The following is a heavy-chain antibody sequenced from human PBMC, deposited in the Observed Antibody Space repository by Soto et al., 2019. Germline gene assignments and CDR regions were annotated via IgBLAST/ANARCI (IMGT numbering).Heavy chain of an antibody. CDR1: GFTFSSYA. J-gene: IGHJ4*02. CDR3: AKDYSTVTTDPLSVVLFDY. CDR2: ISGSGGDT. Sequence: GGSLRLSCAASGFTFSSYAMSWVRQAPGKGLEWVSAISGSGGDTYYADSVKGRFTISRDNSKNTLYLQMNSLRVEDTAVYYCAKDYSTVTTDPLSVVLFDYWGQGALVTVSS. D-gene: IGHD4-17*01. V-gene: IGHV3-23*01.